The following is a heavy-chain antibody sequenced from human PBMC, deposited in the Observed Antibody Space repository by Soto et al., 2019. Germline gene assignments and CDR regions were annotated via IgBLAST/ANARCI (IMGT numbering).Heavy chain of an antibody. V-gene: IGHV1-69*13. CDR1: GGTFSSYA. Sequence: SVKVSCKASGGTFSSYAISWVRQAPGQGLEWMGGIIPIFGTANYAQKFQGRVTITADESTSTAYMELSSLRSEDTAVYYCARVPYYYDSSGYRDYYGMDVWRQGTTVTVSS. J-gene: IGHJ6*02. D-gene: IGHD3-22*01. CDR3: ARVPYYYDSSGYRDYYGMDV. CDR2: IIPIFGTA.